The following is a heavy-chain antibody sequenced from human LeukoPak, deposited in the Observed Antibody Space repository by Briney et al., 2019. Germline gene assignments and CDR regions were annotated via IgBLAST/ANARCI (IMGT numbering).Heavy chain of an antibody. CDR1: GFPFSSYS. V-gene: IGHV3-48*01. Sequence: GGSLRLSCAASGFPFSSYSMNWVRQAPGKGLEWISYISSSSLTIYYADSVKGRFTVFRDNAENSLFLQMDSLRAEDTAVYYCARDPNSSGWSIPNWFDPWGQGTLVTVSS. J-gene: IGHJ5*02. D-gene: IGHD6-19*01. CDR3: ARDPNSSGWSIPNWFDP. CDR2: ISSSSLTI.